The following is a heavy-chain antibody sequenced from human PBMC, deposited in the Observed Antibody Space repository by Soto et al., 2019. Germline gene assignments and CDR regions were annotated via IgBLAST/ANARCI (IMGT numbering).Heavy chain of an antibody. CDR2: IWYDGINK. Sequence: GGSLRLSCAASGFTFSIYGMHWVRQAPGKGLEWVAVIWYDGINKYYADSVKGRFTISRDNSKNTLYLQMNSLRAEDTAVYYCARGVDYGDYAIDYWGQGTLVTVS. CDR3: ARGVDYGDYAIDY. D-gene: IGHD4-17*01. CDR1: GFTFSIYG. J-gene: IGHJ4*02. V-gene: IGHV3-33*01.